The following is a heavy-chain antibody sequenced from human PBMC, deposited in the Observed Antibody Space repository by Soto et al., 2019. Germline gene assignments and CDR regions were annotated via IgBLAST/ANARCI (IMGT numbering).Heavy chain of an antibody. J-gene: IGHJ4*02. CDR2: IYHSGST. V-gene: IGHV4-4*02. CDR3: ARGHGGITVLRAPGHFDY. Sequence: PSETLSLTCAVSSGSISSSNWWSWVRQPPGKGLEWIGEIYHSGSTNYNPSLKSRVTISVDKSKNQFSLKLSSVSAADTAVYYCARGHGGITVLRAPGHFDYRGQGTLVTVSS. CDR1: SGSISSSNW. D-gene: IGHD3-3*01.